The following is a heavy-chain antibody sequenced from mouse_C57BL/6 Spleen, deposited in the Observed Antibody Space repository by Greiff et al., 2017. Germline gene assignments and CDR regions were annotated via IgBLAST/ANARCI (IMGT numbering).Heavy chain of an antibody. CDR2: IDPEDGET. J-gene: IGHJ4*01. D-gene: IGHD2-2*01. CDR1: GFNIKDYY. Sequence: DVKLQESGAELVKPGASVKLSCTASGFNIKDYYMHWVKQRTEQGLEWIGRIDPEDGETKYAPKFQGKATITADTSSNTAYLQLSSLTSEDTAVYYCARSTMVTTEAMDYWGQGTSVTVSS. V-gene: IGHV14-2*01. CDR3: ARSTMVTTEAMDY.